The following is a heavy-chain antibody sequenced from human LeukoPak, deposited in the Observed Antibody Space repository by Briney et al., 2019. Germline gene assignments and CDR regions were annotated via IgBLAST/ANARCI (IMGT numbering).Heavy chain of an antibody. V-gene: IGHV3-7*01. J-gene: IGHJ4*02. CDR2: IKQDGSEK. Sequence: GGSLRLSCAASGFTFSSYWMSWVRQAPGKGLEWVANIKQDGSEKYYVDSVKGRFTISRDNAKNSLYLQMNSLRAEDTAVYYCAREGYDFWSGFFDYWGRGTLVTVSS. CDR3: AREGYDFWSGFFDY. CDR1: GFTFSSYW. D-gene: IGHD3-3*01.